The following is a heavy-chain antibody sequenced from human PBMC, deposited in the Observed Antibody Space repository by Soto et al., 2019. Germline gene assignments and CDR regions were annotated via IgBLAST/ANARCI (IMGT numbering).Heavy chain of an antibody. Sequence: SETLSLTCTVSGGSISTSYYYWGWIRQSPGKGLEWIGAIYYTGTTYYNPPLQSRSTISVDTSKNQFSLKMSSVTAADTAVYFCARQAGAFGYYMDVWGKGPTVTVSS. V-gene: IGHV4-39*01. CDR1: GGSISTSYYY. CDR2: IYYTGTT. J-gene: IGHJ6*03. CDR3: ARQAGAFGYYMDV. D-gene: IGHD3-16*01.